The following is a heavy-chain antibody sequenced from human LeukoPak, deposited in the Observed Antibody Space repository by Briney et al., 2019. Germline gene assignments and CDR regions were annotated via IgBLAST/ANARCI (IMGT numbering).Heavy chain of an antibody. Sequence: SVKVSCKASGGTFSSYAISWVRQAPGQGLEWMGGIIPIFGTANYAQKFQGRVTITTDESTSTAYMELSSLRSEDTAVYYCAGRIWSGYTDYYYYYMDVWGKGTTVTVSS. D-gene: IGHD3-3*01. CDR2: IIPIFGTA. V-gene: IGHV1-69*05. J-gene: IGHJ6*03. CDR1: GGTFSSYA. CDR3: AGRIWSGYTDYYYYYMDV.